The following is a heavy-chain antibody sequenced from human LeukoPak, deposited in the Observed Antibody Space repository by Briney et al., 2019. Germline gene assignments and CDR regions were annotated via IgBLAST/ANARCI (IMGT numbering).Heavy chain of an antibody. J-gene: IGHJ4*02. Sequence: GGSLRLSCAASGFTFSSYEMNWVRQAPGKGLEWVSYISSSGSTIYYADSVKGRFTISRDNAKNSLYLQMNSLRAEDMALYYCAKAAGPYSYGYVFDYWGQGTLVTVSS. D-gene: IGHD5-18*01. V-gene: IGHV3-48*03. CDR3: AKAAGPYSYGYVFDY. CDR2: ISSSGSTI. CDR1: GFTFSSYE.